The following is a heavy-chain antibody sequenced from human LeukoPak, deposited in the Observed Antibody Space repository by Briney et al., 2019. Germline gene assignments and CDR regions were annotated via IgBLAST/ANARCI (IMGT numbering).Heavy chain of an antibody. D-gene: IGHD6-19*01. V-gene: IGHV4-59*01. CDR1: GGSISSYY. CDR3: ARKDPSGWYFGY. J-gene: IGHJ4*02. Sequence: PSEPLSLTCTVSGGSISSYYWSWIRQPPGKGLEWIGYIYYSGSTYYNPSLKSRVTISVDTSKNQFSLRLSSVTAADTAVYYCARKDPSGWYFGYWGQGTLVTVSS. CDR2: IYYSGST.